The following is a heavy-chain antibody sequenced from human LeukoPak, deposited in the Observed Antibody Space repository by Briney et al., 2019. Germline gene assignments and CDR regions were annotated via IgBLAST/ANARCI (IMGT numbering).Heavy chain of an antibody. Sequence: PSETLSLTCTVSGGSFTNYNYYWGWIRQSPGNGLEWLGSIQYVGSTYYNPSLKSRVNISVDTSTNQFSLNLSSVTAADTAVYYCARQNNFDFWSGFFDYWGLGALVTVSS. CDR1: GGSFTNYNYY. V-gene: IGHV4-39*01. D-gene: IGHD3-3*01. CDR2: IQYVGST. CDR3: ARQNNFDFWSGFFDY. J-gene: IGHJ4*02.